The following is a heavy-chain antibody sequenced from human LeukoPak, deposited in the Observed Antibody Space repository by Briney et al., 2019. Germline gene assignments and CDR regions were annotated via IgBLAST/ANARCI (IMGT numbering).Heavy chain of an antibody. CDR1: GGSISSYY. D-gene: IGHD6-19*01. V-gene: IGHV4-59*01. Sequence: SETLSLTCTVSGGSISSYYWSWLQQPPGKGLEWIGYIYYSGSTNYNPSLKSRVTISVDTSKNQFSLKLSSVTAADTAVYYCARVDSSGWYAPEKHNWFDPWGQGTLVSVSS. CDR2: IYYSGST. J-gene: IGHJ5*02. CDR3: ARVDSSGWYAPEKHNWFDP.